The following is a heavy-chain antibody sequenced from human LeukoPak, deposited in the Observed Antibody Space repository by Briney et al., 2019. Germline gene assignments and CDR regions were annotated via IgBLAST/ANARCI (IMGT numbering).Heavy chain of an antibody. CDR3: ARDPKRPGDY. CDR1: GGSFSGYY. Sequence: SETLSLTCAVYGGSFSGYYWSWIRQPPGKGLEWIGEINHSGSTNYNPSLKSRVTISVDTSKNQFSLKLSSVTAADTAVYYCARDPKRPGDYWGQGTPVTVSS. CDR2: INHSGST. J-gene: IGHJ4*02. V-gene: IGHV4-34*01.